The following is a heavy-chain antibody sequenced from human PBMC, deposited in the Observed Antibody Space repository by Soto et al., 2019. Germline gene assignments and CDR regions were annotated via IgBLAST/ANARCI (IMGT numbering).Heavy chain of an antibody. CDR2: ISDSGGSA. CDR3: AKDIIVVPAALRGYSHAYGRDS. CDR1: GFTFTMYA. V-gene: IGHV3-23*01. J-gene: IGHJ4*02. Sequence: PGGSLRLCCAASGFTFTMYAMSWVRQAPGKGLEWVSAISDSGGSAYYADSVKGRFTISRDNSKNTLYLQMNSLRAEDTAVYYCAKDIIVVPAALRGYSHAYGRDSWGQGTLVTVSS. D-gene: IGHD2-2*01.